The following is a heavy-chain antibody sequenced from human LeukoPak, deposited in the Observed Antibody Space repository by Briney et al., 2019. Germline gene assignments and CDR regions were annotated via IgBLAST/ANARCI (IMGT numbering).Heavy chain of an antibody. J-gene: IGHJ2*01. V-gene: IGHV4-59*01. CDR1: GGSFSGYY. CDR3: ARDEAVAADWYFDL. Sequence: SETLSLTCAVYGGSFSGYYWSWIRQPPGKGLEWIGYIYYSGSTNYNPSLKSRVTISVDTSKNQFSLKLSSVTAADTAVYYCARDEAVAADWYFDLWGRGTLVTVSS. CDR2: IYYSGST. D-gene: IGHD6-19*01.